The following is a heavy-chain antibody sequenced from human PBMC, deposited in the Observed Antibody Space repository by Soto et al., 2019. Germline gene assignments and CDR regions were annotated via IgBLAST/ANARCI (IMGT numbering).Heavy chain of an antibody. Sequence: ESGGGLVHAGGSLRLSCAASGFSFSTSQMDWVRQAPGKGLEWVSYINDNSRAIFYADSVKGRFTISRDNAKNLLFLQMNSLRGEDTAVYYCAKDLTGYSMDVWGQGTTVTVSS. CDR1: GFSFSTSQ. J-gene: IGHJ6*02. CDR2: INDNSRAI. V-gene: IGHV3-48*03. D-gene: IGHD2-21*01. CDR3: AKDLTGYSMDV.